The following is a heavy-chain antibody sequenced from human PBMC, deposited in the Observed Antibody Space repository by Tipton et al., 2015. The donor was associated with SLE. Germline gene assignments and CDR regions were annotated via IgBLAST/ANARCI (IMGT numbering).Heavy chain of an antibody. D-gene: IGHD6-19*01. J-gene: IGHJ4*01. CDR3: ARDGLGSYFDY. V-gene: IGHV4-59*12. CDR1: GGSISSYY. CDR2: IYYSGST. Sequence: TLSLTCTVSGGSISSYYWSWIRRPPGRGLEWIGYIYYSGSTNYNPSLKSRVTISVNRTKNQFSLKLSSVTAADTAVYYCARDGLGSYFDYWGRGTLVAVSS.